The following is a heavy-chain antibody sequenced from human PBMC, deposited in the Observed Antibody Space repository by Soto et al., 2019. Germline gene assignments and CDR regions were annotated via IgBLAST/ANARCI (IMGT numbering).Heavy chain of an antibody. CDR3: ARRPGSSTSLPGDV. D-gene: IGHD2-2*01. CDR1: GYTFTSYG. Sequence: GASVKVSCKASGYTFTSYGISWVRQAPGQGLEWMGWISPYNGNTNYAQKLQGRVTMTTDTSTSTAYMELRGLRSDDTAVYYCARRPGSSTSLPGDVWGQGTTVTVSS. CDR2: ISPYNGNT. V-gene: IGHV1-18*04. J-gene: IGHJ6*02.